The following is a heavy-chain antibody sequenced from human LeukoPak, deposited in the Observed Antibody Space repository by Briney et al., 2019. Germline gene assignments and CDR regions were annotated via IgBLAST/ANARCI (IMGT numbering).Heavy chain of an antibody. Sequence: GGSLRLSCVASGFTFRGYAMSWVRQAPGKGLEWVSGISGSGKSTYYGDSVKGRFSISRDNFKNIVYLQMNSLRAEDTAVYYCARGPYCSGGTCYSLGEFDPWGQGTLVTVSS. CDR3: ARGPYCSGGTCYSLGEFDP. D-gene: IGHD2-15*01. CDR2: ISGSGKST. J-gene: IGHJ5*02. CDR1: GFTFRGYA. V-gene: IGHV3-23*01.